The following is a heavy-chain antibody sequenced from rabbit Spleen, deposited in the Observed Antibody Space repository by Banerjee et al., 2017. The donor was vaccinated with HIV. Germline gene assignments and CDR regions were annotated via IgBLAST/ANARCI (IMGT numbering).Heavy chain of an antibody. Sequence: QSLEESGGGLVKPGASLTLTCKASGIDFSSAYDMCWVRQAPGKGLEWIGCTNSATGKGVYANWAKGRFTISKTSTTVTLQMTSLTAADTATYFCARDLPGVIGWKGNLWGPGALVS. CDR3: ARDLPGVIGWKGNL. V-gene: IGHV1S40*01. D-gene: IGHD1-1*01. CDR1: GIDFSSAYD. J-gene: IGHJ4*01. CDR2: TNSATGKG.